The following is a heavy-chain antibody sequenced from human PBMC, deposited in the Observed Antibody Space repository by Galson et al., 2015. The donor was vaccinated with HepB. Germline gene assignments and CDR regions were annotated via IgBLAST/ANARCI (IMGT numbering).Heavy chain of an antibody. Sequence: SLRLSCAASGFTFSSYGMHWVRQAPGKGLEWVAVISYDGSNKYYADSVRGRFTISRDNSKNTLYLQMNSLRAEDTAVYYCAKIVQWRVERVSDYWGQGTLVTVSS. J-gene: IGHJ4*02. V-gene: IGHV3-30*18. CDR3: AKIVQWRVERVSDY. D-gene: IGHD6-19*01. CDR2: ISYDGSNK. CDR1: GFTFSSYG.